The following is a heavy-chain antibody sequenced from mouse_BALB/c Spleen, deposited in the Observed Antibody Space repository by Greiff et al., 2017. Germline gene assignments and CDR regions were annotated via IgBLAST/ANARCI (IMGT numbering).Heavy chain of an antibody. Sequence: EVKLMESGPGLVKPSQSLSLTCSVTGYSITSGYYWNWIRQFPGNKLEWMGYISYDGSNNYNPSLKNRISITRDTSKNQFFLKLNSVTTEDTATYYCARAYGSSYSYAMDYWGQGTSVTVSS. D-gene: IGHD1-1*01. CDR1: GYSITSGYY. CDR3: ARAYGSSYSYAMDY. J-gene: IGHJ4*01. CDR2: ISYDGSN. V-gene: IGHV3-6*02.